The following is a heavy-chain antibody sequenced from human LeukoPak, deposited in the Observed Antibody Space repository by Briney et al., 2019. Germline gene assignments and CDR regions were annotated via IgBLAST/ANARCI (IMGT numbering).Heavy chain of an antibody. CDR3: ARESDPITGYFYYYMDV. CDR2: INHSGST. Sequence: SETLSLTCAVYGGSFSGYYWSWIRRPPGKGLEWIGEINHSGSTNYNPSFWGRVTISVDTSKNQFFLKLNSVTAADTAVYYCARESDPITGYFYYYMDVWGRGTTVTVSS. J-gene: IGHJ6*03. D-gene: IGHD3-10*01. V-gene: IGHV4-34*01. CDR1: GGSFSGYY.